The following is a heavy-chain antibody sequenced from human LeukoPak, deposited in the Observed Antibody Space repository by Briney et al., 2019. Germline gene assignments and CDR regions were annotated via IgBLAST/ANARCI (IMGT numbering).Heavy chain of an antibody. CDR1: GASISSHY. CDR2: IYYTGLT. V-gene: IGHV4-59*11. D-gene: IGHD5-24*01. J-gene: IGHJ4*02. Sequence: PTPSLSPTCTVSGASISSHYSSWIRQPAGKGLEWIRNIYYTGLTNYNPSLINTLAISVDTSKNQFSLRLSSLTAADTAVYYCANVRDGYNWNYFDYWGQGTLVTVSS. CDR3: ANVRDGYNWNYFDY.